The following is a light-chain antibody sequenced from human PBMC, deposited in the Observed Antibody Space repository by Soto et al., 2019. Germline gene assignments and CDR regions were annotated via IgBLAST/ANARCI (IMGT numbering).Light chain of an antibody. CDR3: SSYTTISPHVV. J-gene: IGLJ2*01. CDR1: SSDVGGYNY. CDR2: DVS. V-gene: IGLV2-14*01. Sequence: QSVLTQPASVSGSPGQSITISCTGTSSDVGGYNYVSWYQQHPGKAPKLMIYDVSNRPSGVSNRFSGSKSGNTASLTISGLQAEDETDYSCSSYTTISPHVVFGGGTQLTVL.